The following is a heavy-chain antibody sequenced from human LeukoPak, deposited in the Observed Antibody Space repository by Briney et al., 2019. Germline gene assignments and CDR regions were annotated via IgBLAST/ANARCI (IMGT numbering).Heavy chain of an antibody. CDR2: IYYTGST. Sequence: SETLSLTCAVSGGSISSSNWWSWIRQPPGKGLEWIGYIYYTGSTNYNPSLKSRVTISVDTSKNQFSLNLISVTAADTAVYYCARVLPCSSGWGVDYWGQGALVTVSS. V-gene: IGHV4-61*01. J-gene: IGHJ4*02. CDR1: GGSISSSNW. CDR3: ARVLPCSSGWGVDY. D-gene: IGHD6-19*01.